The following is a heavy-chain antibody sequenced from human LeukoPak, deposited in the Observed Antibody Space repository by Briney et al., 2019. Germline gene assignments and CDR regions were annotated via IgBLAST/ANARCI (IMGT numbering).Heavy chain of an antibody. D-gene: IGHD1-26*01. J-gene: IGHJ3*02. V-gene: IGHV3-9*01. CDR1: GFTFDDYA. CDR2: ISWNSGSI. CDR3: AKDIGLSGSYSEDAFDI. Sequence: PGRSLRLSCAASGFTFDDYAMHWVRQAPGKGLEWVSGISWNSGSIGYADSVKGRFTISRDNAKNSLYLQMNSLRAEDTALYYCAKDIGLSGSYSEDAFDIWGQGTMVTVSS.